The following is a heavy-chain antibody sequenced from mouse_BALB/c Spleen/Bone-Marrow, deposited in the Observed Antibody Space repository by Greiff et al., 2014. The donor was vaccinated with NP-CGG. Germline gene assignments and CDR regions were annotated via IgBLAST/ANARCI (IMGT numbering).Heavy chain of an antibody. CDR3: ARYYYGYYFDY. D-gene: IGHD1-2*01. Sequence: EVQLQGSGPELVKPGASVKMSCKASGYTFTSYVMHWVKQKPGQGLEWIGYINPYNDGSKYNEKFKGKATLTSDKSSSTAYMELSSLTSEDSAVYYCARYYYGYYFDYWGQGTTLTVSS. CDR2: INPYNDGS. J-gene: IGHJ2*01. CDR1: GYTFTSYV. V-gene: IGHV1-14*01.